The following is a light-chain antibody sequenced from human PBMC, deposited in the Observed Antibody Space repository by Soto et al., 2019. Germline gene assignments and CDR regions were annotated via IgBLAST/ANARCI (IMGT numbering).Light chain of an antibody. CDR1: QSVRNN. CDR3: QQYDKWPPYT. J-gene: IGKJ2*01. CDR2: DSS. V-gene: IGKV3-15*01. Sequence: DIVMTQSPGTLSVSPGDRATLSCRASQSVRNNVAWYYHKPGQAPRLLIYDSSTRATGVPARFSGSGSGTEFTLTISSLQSEDFAVYYCQQYDKWPPYTFGQGTKLDMK.